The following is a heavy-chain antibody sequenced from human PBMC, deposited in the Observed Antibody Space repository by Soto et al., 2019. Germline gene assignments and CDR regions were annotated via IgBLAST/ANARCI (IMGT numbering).Heavy chain of an antibody. CDR1: GFTLSSYG. CDR3: AKDLPRYCSGGSCYSYGMDV. CDR2: IWYDGSNK. V-gene: IGHV3-30*02. Sequence: PGGSLRLSCAASGFTLSSYGMHWVRQAPGKGLECVAVIWYDGSNKYYADSVKGRFTISRDNSKNTLYLQMNSLRAEDTAVYYCAKDLPRYCSGGSCYSYGMDVWGQGTTVTVSS. J-gene: IGHJ6*02. D-gene: IGHD2-15*01.